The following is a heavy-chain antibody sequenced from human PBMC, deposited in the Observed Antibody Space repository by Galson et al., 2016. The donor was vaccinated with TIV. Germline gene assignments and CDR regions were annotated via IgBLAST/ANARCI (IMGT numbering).Heavy chain of an antibody. V-gene: IGHV3-30*04. CDR3: AREDHQYGSGWYSYYYYYGMDI. Sequence: SLRLSCAASGFAFRSSAMYWVRQAPGKGLQCVAIISYDGNYKYYADSVKGRFTISRDNSMSRLYLQMNGLTPADTALCYCAREDHQYGSGWYSYYYYYGMDIWGQGTTVTVS. CDR1: GFAFRSSA. J-gene: IGHJ6*02. D-gene: IGHD6-19*01. CDR2: ISYDGNYK.